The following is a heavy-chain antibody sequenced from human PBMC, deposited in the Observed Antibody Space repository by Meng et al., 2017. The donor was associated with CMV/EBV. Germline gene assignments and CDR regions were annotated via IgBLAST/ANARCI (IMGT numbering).Heavy chain of an antibody. D-gene: IGHD4-17*01. V-gene: IGHV3-53*01. CDR2: IYSGDST. Sequence: GESLKISCAASGFSVSGNYMSWVRQAPGKGLQWVSVIYSGDSTYYADSVKGRFTISRDNSKNTLYLQMNSLRAEDTAVYYCSRAYDYGDCDSCYFDYWGQGTLVTVSS. CDR1: GFSVSGNY. J-gene: IGHJ4*02. CDR3: SRAYDYGDCDSCYFDY.